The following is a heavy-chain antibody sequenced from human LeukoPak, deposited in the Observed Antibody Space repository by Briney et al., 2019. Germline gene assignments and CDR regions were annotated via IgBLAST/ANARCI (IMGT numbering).Heavy chain of an antibody. V-gene: IGHV1-2*02. CDR2: INPNSGGT. J-gene: IGHJ5*02. Sequence: GASVKVSCKASGYTFTGYYMHWVRHAPGQGLEWMGWINPNSGGTNYAQKFQGRVTMTRDTSISTAYMELSRLRSDDTAVYYCARVRAARDPRLNWFDPWGQGTLVTVSS. CDR3: ARVRAARDPRLNWFDP. CDR1: GYTFTGYY. D-gene: IGHD6-6*01.